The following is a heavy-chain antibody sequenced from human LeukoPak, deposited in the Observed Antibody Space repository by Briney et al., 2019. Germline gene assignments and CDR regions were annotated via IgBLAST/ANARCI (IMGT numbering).Heavy chain of an antibody. V-gene: IGHV4-59*08. J-gene: IGHJ4*02. CDR2: IYYSGST. CDR1: GGSISSYY. Sequence: PSETLSLTCTVSGGSISSYYWSWIRQPPGKGLEWIGYIYYSGSTNYNPSLKSRVTISVDTSKNQFSLKLSSVTAADTAMYFCAKSGGYGLIDYWGQGTLVTVSS. CDR3: AKSGGYGLIDY. D-gene: IGHD1-26*01.